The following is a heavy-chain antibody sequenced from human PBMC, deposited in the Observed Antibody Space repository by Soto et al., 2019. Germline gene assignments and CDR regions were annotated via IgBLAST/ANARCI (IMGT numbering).Heavy chain of an antibody. J-gene: IGHJ4*02. Sequence: QVQLQESGPGLVKPSETLSLTCTVSSGSVSSGYHYWGWIRQPPGKGLEWIGYAYYTGDTNYNPSLKSRVTISVDTSYSQFFLRLASVTAAGTAIYYCAGGDSSYVGFDYWGQGTLVSVSS. CDR3: AGGDSSYVGFDY. CDR1: SGSVSSGYHY. D-gene: IGHD3-16*01. V-gene: IGHV4-61*01. CDR2: AYYTGDT.